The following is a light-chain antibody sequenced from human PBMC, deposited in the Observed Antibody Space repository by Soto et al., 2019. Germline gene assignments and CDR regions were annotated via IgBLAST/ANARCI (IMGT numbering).Light chain of an antibody. CDR3: ASWDDSLIGWL. CDR1: ASNIGSNT. J-gene: IGLJ3*02. CDR2: GND. Sequence: QSVLTQPPSASGTPGQRVTISCSGSASNIGSNTVNWYQQLPGTDPKLLIYGNDHRPSGVPDRFSCSKSGTSASLAITGLQSEDEADYYCASWDDSLIGWLFGGGTKLTVL. V-gene: IGLV1-44*01.